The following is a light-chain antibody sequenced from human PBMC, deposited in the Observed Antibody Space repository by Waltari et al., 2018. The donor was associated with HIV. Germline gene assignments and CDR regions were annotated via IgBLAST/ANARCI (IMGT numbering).Light chain of an antibody. V-gene: IGLV2-14*01. CDR3: SSYTSSSTPNWV. CDR1: GSDVGVYNY. Sequence: QSALTQPASVSGSPGQSITISCTGTGSDVGVYNYVSWYQQHPGKAPKLMIYEVSNRPSGVSNRFSGSKSGNTASLTISGLQAEDEADYYCSSYTSSSTPNWVFGGGTKLTVL. CDR2: EVS. J-gene: IGLJ3*02.